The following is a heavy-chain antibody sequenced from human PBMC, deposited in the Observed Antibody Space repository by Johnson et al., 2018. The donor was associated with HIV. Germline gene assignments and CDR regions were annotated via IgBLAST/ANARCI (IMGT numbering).Heavy chain of an antibody. CDR3: ASTSSGWFYAFDI. J-gene: IGHJ3*02. Sequence: VQLVESGGGVVQPGRSLRLSCAASGSTFDDYAMHWVRQAPGKGLEWVSGISRNSGSIGYADSVKGRFTISRDNAKNSLYLQMNSLRAEDTAVYYCASTSSGWFYAFDIWGQGTMVTVSS. V-gene: IGHV3-9*01. CDR1: GSTFDDYA. D-gene: IGHD6-19*01. CDR2: ISRNSGSI.